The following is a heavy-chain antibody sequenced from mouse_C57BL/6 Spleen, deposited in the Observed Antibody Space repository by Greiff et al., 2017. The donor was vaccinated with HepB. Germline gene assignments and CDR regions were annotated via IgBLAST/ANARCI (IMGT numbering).Heavy chain of an antibody. J-gene: IGHJ2*01. CDR1: GYTFTSYW. CDR3: ARYYTGYYFDY. V-gene: IGHV1-50*01. Sequence: QVQLQQPGAELVKPGASVKLSCKASGYTFTSYWMQWVKQRPGQGLEWIGEIDPSDSYTNYNQKFKGKATLTVDTSSSTAYMQLSSLTSEDSAVYYCARYYTGYYFDYWGQGTTLTVSS. CDR2: IDPSDSYT. D-gene: IGHD4-1*01.